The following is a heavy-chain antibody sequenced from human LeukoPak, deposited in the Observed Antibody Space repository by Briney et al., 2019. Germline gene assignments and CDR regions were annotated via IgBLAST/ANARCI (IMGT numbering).Heavy chain of an antibody. CDR3: ARRYCISTGCSAFDY. J-gene: IGHJ4*02. V-gene: IGHV1-8*01. CDR1: GYTFTNYD. D-gene: IGHD2-2*01. Sequence: ASVKVSCKASGYTFTNYDINWVRQATGQGLEWMGWMTPNSGDSHSVDKFQGRVTMTRDTSIRTAYMELSGLGSDDTAVYYCARRYCISTGCSAFDYWGPGTPVTVSS. CDR2: MTPNSGDS.